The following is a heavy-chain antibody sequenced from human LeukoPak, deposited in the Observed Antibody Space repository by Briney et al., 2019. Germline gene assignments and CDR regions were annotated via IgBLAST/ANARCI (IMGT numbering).Heavy chain of an antibody. J-gene: IGHJ4*02. Sequence: SETLSLTCAVYGGSFSGHYWSWIRQPPGKGLEWIGEINHSGSTNYNPSLKSRVTISVDTSKNQFSLKLSSVTAADTAVYYCARGAGALTLDYFDYWGQGTLVTVSS. D-gene: IGHD4/OR15-4a*01. V-gene: IGHV4-34*01. CDR3: ARGAGALTLDYFDY. CDR2: INHSGST. CDR1: GGSFSGHY.